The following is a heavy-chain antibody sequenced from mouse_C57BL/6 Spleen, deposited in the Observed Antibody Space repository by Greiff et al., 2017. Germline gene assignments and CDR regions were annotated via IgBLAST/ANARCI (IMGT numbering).Heavy chain of an antibody. V-gene: IGHV5-17*01. J-gene: IGHJ4*01. D-gene: IGHD4-1*01. CDR2: ISSGSSTI. Sequence: EVMLVESGGGLVKPGGSLKLSCAASGFTFSDYGMHWVRQAPEKGLEWVAYISSGSSTIYYADTVKGRFTISRDNAKNTLFLQMTSVRSDDTAMYYCARGANWDNYAMDYGGQGTSVTVSS. CDR1: GFTFSDYG. CDR3: ARGANWDNYAMDY.